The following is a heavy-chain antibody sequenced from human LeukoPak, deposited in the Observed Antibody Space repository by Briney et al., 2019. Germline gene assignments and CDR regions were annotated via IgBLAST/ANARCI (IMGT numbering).Heavy chain of an antibody. D-gene: IGHD6-6*01. V-gene: IGHV3-53*01. CDR2: IYSGGST. CDR3: ATEPYTSSAEDY. CDR1: GFTVSSKY. J-gene: IGHJ4*02. Sequence: PGGSLRLSCAASGFTVSSKYMSWVRQAPGKGLEWVSVIYSGGSTYCADSVKGRFTISRDNSKNTLYLQMNSLRAGDTAVYYCATEPYTSSAEDYWGQGTLVTVSS.